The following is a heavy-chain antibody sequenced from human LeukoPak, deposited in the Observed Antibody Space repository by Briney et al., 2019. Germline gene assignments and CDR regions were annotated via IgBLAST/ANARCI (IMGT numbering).Heavy chain of an antibody. D-gene: IGHD3-10*01. CDR3: AKSLPAYYYGSGSYYNVGDY. CDR1: GFTFSSYE. CDR2: ISSSGSTI. J-gene: IGHJ4*02. V-gene: IGHV3-48*03. Sequence: GGSLRLSCAASGFTFSSYEMNWVRQAPGKGLEWVSYISSSGSTIYYADSVKGRFTISRDNAKNSLYLQMNSLRAEDTAVYYCAKSLPAYYYGSGSYYNVGDYWGQGTLVTVSS.